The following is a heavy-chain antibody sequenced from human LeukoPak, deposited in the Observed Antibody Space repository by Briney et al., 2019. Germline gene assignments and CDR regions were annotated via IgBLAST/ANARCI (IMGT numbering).Heavy chain of an antibody. CDR2: IYHSGST. J-gene: IGHJ5*02. V-gene: IGHV4-30-2*01. CDR1: GGSISSGGYS. Sequence: KASQTLSLTCAVSGGSISSGGYSWSWIRQPPGKGLEWIGYIYHSGSTYYNPSLKSRVTISVDTSKNQFSLKLSSVTAADTAVYYCARAIAAAGGAFDPWGQGTLVTVSS. CDR3: ARAIAAAGGAFDP. D-gene: IGHD6-13*01.